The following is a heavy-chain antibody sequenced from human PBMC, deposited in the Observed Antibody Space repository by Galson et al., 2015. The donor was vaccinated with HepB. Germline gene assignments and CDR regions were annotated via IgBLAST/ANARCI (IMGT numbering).Heavy chain of an antibody. D-gene: IGHD3-3*01. CDR2: INPNSGGT. CDR1: GYTFTGYY. V-gene: IGHV1-2*06. Sequence: SVKVSCKASGYTFTGYYMHWVRQAPGQGLEWMGRINPNSGGTNYAQKFQGRVTMTRDTSTSTAYMELSRLRSDDTAVYYCARGPYDFWSGSLYYYYYMDVWGKGTTVTVSS. CDR3: ARGPYDFWSGSLYYYYYMDV. J-gene: IGHJ6*03.